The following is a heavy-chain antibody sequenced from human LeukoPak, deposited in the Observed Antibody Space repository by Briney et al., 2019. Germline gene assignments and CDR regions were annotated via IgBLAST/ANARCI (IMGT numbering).Heavy chain of an antibody. CDR2: INPNTGGT. J-gene: IGHJ4*02. CDR3: ARDRSGYSYGEPLDH. CDR1: GYTFTSYY. V-gene: IGHV1-2*06. D-gene: IGHD5-18*01. Sequence: ASVKVSCKASGYTFTSYYMHWVRQAPGQGLEWLGRINPNTGGTDDAQKFQGRVTMTRDTSINTAYMELSRLRPDDTAVYYCARDRSGYSYGEPLDHWGQGTLVIVSS.